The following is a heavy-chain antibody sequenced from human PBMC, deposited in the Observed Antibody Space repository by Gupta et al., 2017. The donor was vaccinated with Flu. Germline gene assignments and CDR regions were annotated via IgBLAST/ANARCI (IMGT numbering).Heavy chain of an antibody. CDR2: IKQDGSEK. J-gene: IGHJ2*01. V-gene: IGHV3-7*04. CDR1: GFTFSSYW. D-gene: IGHD4-23*01. Sequence: EVQLVESGGGLVQPGGSLRLSCAASGFTFSSYWMSWVRQAPGKGLEWVANIKQDGSEKYYVDSVKGRFTISRDNAKNSLYLQMNSLRAEDTAVYYCARAQIGGNPYWYFDLWGRGTLVTVSS. CDR3: ARAQIGGNPYWYFDL.